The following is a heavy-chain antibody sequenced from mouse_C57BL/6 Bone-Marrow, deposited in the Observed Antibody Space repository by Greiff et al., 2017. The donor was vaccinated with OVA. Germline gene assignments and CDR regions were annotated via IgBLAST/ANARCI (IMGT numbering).Heavy chain of an antibody. CDR3: ARDPSYAMDY. Sequence: VHVQQSGAELVKPGASVKLSCKASGYAFSSSWMEWVKQRPGQGLEWIGRIYPGDGDTNYNGKFKGKATLTADTSSSTAYMQLSSLTSEDSAVYCCARDPSYAMDYWGQGTSVTVSS. CDR1: GYAFSSSW. V-gene: IGHV1-82*01. J-gene: IGHJ4*01. CDR2: IYPGDGDT.